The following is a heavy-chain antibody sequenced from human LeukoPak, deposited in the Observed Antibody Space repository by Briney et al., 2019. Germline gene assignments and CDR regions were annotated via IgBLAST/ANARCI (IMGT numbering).Heavy chain of an antibody. Sequence: SETLSLTCAVYGGSFSGYYWSWIRQPPGKGLEWIGEINHSGSTNHDPSLKSRVTISVDTSKNQFSLKLSSVTAADTAVYYCASSLRSGGAGYWGQGTLVTVSS. V-gene: IGHV4-34*01. CDR1: GGSFSGYY. J-gene: IGHJ4*02. CDR3: ASSLRSGGAGY. D-gene: IGHD2-15*01. CDR2: INHSGST.